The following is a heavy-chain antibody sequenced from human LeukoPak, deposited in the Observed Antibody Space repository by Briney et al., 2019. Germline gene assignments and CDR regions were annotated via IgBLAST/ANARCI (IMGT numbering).Heavy chain of an antibody. CDR2: INHSGST. Sequence: SETLSLTCAVYGGSFSGYYWSWIRQPPGKGLEWIGEINHSGSTNYNPSLKSRVTISVDTSKNQFSLKLSSVTAADTAVYYCARGRGRTVTNNFDYWGQGTLVTVSS. CDR3: ARGRGRTVTNNFDY. V-gene: IGHV4-34*01. CDR1: GGSFSGYY. J-gene: IGHJ4*02. D-gene: IGHD4-17*01.